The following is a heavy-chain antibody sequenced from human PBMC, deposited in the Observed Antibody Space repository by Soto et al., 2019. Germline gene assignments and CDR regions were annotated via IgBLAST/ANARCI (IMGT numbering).Heavy chain of an antibody. J-gene: IGHJ4*02. D-gene: IGHD3-22*01. CDR2: IYWNDDK. CDR3: AHAETHYYDSSGYYYGY. Sequence: SGPTLVNPTQTLTLTCTFSGFSLSTSGVGVGWIRQPPGQALEWLALIYWNDDKRYRTSLKSRLTITKDTSKNQVVLTMTNMDPVDTATYYCAHAETHYYDSSGYYYGYWGQGTLVTVSS. CDR1: GFSLSTSGVG. V-gene: IGHV2-5*01.